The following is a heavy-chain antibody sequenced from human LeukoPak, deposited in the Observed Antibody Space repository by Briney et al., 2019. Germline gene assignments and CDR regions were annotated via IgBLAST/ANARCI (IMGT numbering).Heavy chain of an antibody. Sequence: PGGSLRLSCAASDFTFSTYTMNWVRQAPGKGLEWVSSIGSSDSYIYYADSVKGRFTISRDNAKNSLYLQMNSLRAEDTAVYYCARDTYYYDSSGVYYYYYMDVWGNGTTVTVSS. CDR3: ARDTYYYDSSGVYYYYYMDV. D-gene: IGHD3-22*01. CDR2: IGSSDSYI. V-gene: IGHV3-21*01. J-gene: IGHJ6*03. CDR1: DFTFSTYT.